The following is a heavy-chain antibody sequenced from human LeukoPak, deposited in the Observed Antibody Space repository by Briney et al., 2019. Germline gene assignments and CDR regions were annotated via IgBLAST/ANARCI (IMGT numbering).Heavy chain of an antibody. J-gene: IGHJ4*02. CDR3: ARESGGYCSSTSRYTPDY. Sequence: ASVKVSCKASGYTFTGYYMHWVRQAPGQGLEWMGWINPNSGGTNYAQKFQGRVTMTRDTSISTAYMELSRLRSDDTAVYYCARESGGYCSSTSRYTPDYWGQGTLVTVSS. D-gene: IGHD2-2*02. CDR1: GYTFTGYY. CDR2: INPNSGGT. V-gene: IGHV1-2*02.